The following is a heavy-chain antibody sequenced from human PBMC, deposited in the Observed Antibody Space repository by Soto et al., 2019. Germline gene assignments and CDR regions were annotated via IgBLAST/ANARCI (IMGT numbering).Heavy chain of an antibody. J-gene: IGHJ6*02. CDR1: GYTFASYA. V-gene: IGHV1-3*01. D-gene: IGHD3-22*01. CDR2: INAAKGNT. Sequence: QVQLVQSGAEVKKPGASVKVSCKSSGYTFASYAIHWVRQAPGQRLEWMGWINAAKGNTKYSQKFQDRVTITRDTSATTAYMELSSLRSEDTAVYYCARVSSGHYRGYGMDVWGQGTTVTVSS. CDR3: ARVSSGHYRGYGMDV.